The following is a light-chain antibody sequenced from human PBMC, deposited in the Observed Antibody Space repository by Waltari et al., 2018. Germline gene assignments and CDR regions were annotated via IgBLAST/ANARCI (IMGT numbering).Light chain of an antibody. CDR1: SSHVGGYNY. CDR2: EVS. CDR3: SSYAGNDNFEV. V-gene: IGLV2-8*01. Sequence: SALTQPPSASRSPGHSDTISCTRTSSHVGGYNYVYWYQQHPGKAPKLMIYEVSKRPSGVPVRFSCSKSGNAASLSVSGLRAEDEADYYCSSYAGNDNFEVFGGGTKLTVL. J-gene: IGLJ3*02.